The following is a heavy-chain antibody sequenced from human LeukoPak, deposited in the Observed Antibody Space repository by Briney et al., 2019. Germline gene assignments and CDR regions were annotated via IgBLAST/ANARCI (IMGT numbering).Heavy chain of an antibody. CDR1: GGSISSYY. CDR2: IYYSGST. D-gene: IGHD6-19*01. Sequence: SETLSLTCTVSGGSISSYYWSWIRQPPGKGLEWIGYIYYSGSTNYNPSLKSRVTISVDTSKNQFSLKLSSVTAAYTAVYYCARFTSGWGTNRYYFDYWGQGTLVTVSS. V-gene: IGHV4-59*08. CDR3: ARFTSGWGTNRYYFDY. J-gene: IGHJ4*02.